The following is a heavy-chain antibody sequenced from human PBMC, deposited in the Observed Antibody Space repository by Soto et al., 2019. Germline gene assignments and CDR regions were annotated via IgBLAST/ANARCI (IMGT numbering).Heavy chain of an antibody. D-gene: IGHD6-19*01. CDR1: GDSVPSTSTA. V-gene: IGHV6-1*01. CDR3: ARGSYYSGWV. J-gene: IGHJ4*02. Sequence: SQTLSLPCAISGDSVPSTSTAWSWIRQSPSRGLEWLGRTYYRSKWYSDYAVSVKSRITINPDTSKNQFSLQLNSVTPEDTAVYYCARGSYYSGWVWGQGTLVTVSS. CDR2: TYYRSKWYS.